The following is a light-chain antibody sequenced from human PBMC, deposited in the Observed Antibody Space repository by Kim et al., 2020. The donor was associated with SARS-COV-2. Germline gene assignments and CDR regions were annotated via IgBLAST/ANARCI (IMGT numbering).Light chain of an antibody. CDR2: DVN. Sequence: QSALTQPASVSGSPGQSITISCTGTSSDVGGYNYVSWYQQHPGKAPKLMIYDVNNRPSGISTRFSGSKSGNTASLTISGLQAGDEADYYCGSYASSSTVLFGGGTQLTVL. CDR3: GSYASSSTVL. CDR1: SSDVGGYNY. V-gene: IGLV2-14*03. J-gene: IGLJ2*01.